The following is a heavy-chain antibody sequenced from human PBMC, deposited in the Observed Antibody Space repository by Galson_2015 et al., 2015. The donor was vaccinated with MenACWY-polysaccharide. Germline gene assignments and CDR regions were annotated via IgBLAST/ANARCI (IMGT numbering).Heavy chain of an antibody. Sequence: SLRLSCAASGSTFSSYAMSWVRQAPGKGLEWVSSMSGSGGSTHYADSVEGWVNTSRNSSKNTLYLQMNSLRVEDTAVYYCAKGWTTVTTGGQGTLVTVSS. CDR2: MSGSGGST. CDR3: AKGWTTVTT. CDR1: GSTFSSYA. J-gene: IGHJ4*02. V-gene: IGHV3-23*01. D-gene: IGHD4-17*01.